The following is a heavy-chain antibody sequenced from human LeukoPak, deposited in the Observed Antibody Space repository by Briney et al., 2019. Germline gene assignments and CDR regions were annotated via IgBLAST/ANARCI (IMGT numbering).Heavy chain of an antibody. CDR1: GYSFTSYW. CDR2: IYPRDSDT. D-gene: IGHD1-26*01. CDR3: ARRRRSGSQNWFDP. V-gene: IGHV5-51*01. J-gene: IGHJ5*02. Sequence: GESLKISCKGSGYSFTSYWIGWVRQMPGKGLEWMGIIYPRDSDTRYSPSFQRRVTIPADKSISTAYLQWSSLKASDTAMYYCARRRRSGSQNWFDPWGQGTLVTVSS.